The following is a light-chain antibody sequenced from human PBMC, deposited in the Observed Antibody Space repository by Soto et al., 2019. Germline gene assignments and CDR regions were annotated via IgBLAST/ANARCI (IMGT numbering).Light chain of an antibody. CDR1: QSVSSSY. Sequence: EIVLTQSPGTLSLSPGERATLSCRASQSVSSSYLAWYRQKPGQAPRLLIYGASSRATGIPDRFSGSGSGTDFTLTISRLEPEDFAVYYCQHYGSSPTFGQGTKVEIK. V-gene: IGKV3-20*01. CDR2: GAS. CDR3: QHYGSSPT. J-gene: IGKJ1*01.